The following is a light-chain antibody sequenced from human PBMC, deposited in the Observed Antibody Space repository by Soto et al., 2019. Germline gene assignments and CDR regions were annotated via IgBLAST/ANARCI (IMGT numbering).Light chain of an antibody. CDR1: RAITNH. V-gene: IGKV1-39*01. CDR2: AAS. CDR3: QQNYITPLT. J-gene: IGKJ4*01. Sequence: DVQLTQSPSPLSASVGDRVSISCRASRAITNHLNWYQQKPGKAPILLVYAASTLETGVPSRFSGSGSGTHFTLTIDNLQPQDVETYFCQQNYITPLTFGAGTKVDI.